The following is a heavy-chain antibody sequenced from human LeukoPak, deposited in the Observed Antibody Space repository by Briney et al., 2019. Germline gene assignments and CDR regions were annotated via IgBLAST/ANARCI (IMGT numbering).Heavy chain of an antibody. Sequence: PSETLSLTCTVSGYSISSGYYWGWIRPPPGKGLEWIGTIYHSGTTYYNPSLKSRVTMSVDTSKNQFSLRLRSVTAADTAVYYCARGQARLAWFDPWGQGTLVTVSS. CDR1: GYSISSGYY. CDR3: ARGQARLAWFDP. J-gene: IGHJ5*02. V-gene: IGHV4-38-2*02. CDR2: IYHSGTT. D-gene: IGHD6-19*01.